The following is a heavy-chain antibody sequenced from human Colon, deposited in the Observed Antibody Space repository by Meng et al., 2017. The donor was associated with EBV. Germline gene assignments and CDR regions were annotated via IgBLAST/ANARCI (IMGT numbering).Heavy chain of an antibody. Sequence: QTQESGPGLVNPSETLSLTRTVSGGSISISSYYWGWIRQPPGKGLEWIGSIYYNGSTYYNPSLKSRVTISVDTSKNQFSLKLNSVTAADTAVYYCARRRYYYGSGSYHSYYFDYWAREPWSPSPQ. D-gene: IGHD3-10*01. CDR1: GGSISISSYY. CDR2: IYYNGST. J-gene: IGHJ4*02. V-gene: IGHV4-39*01. CDR3: ARRRYYYGSGSYHSYYFDY.